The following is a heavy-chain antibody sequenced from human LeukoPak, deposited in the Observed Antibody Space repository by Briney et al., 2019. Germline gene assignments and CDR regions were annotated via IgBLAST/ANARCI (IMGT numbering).Heavy chain of an antibody. CDR3: ARGRAVRGVIKGSWFDP. CDR2: MNPNSGNT. CDR1: GYTFTSYD. D-gene: IGHD3-10*01. J-gene: IGHJ5*02. V-gene: IGHV1-8*01. Sequence: ASVKVSCKASGYTFTSYDINWVRQATGQGLEWMGWMNPNSGNTGYAQKFQGRVTMTRNTSISTAYMELSSLRSEDTAVYYCARGRAVRGVIKGSWFDPWGQGTLVTVSS.